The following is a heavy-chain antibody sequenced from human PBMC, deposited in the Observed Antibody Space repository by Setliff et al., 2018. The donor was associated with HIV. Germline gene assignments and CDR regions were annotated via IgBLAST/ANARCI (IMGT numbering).Heavy chain of an antibody. D-gene: IGHD2-15*01. CDR1: GGSISSYY. Sequence: SETLSLTCTVSGGSISSYYWGWIRQHPGKGLEWIGYIYHNGSTYYNPSLKSRVIISVDTSKNQFSLKLSSVTAADTAVYYCARGGGSCAATSSYHYMDVWGKGTTVTVSS. CDR2: IYHNGST. J-gene: IGHJ6*03. V-gene: IGHV4-59*06. CDR3: ARGGGSCAATSSYHYMDV.